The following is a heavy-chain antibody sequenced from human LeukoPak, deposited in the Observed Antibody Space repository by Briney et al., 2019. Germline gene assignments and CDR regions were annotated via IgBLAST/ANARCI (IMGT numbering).Heavy chain of an antibody. CDR2: ISSSSSTI. Sequence: GGSLRLSCAAPGFTLSSYSMNWVRQAPGKGLEWVSYISSSSSTIYYADSVKGRFTISRDNAKNSLYLQMNSLRAEDTAVYYCARDWDCSSTSCPGDYWGQGTLVTVSS. V-gene: IGHV3-48*01. CDR1: GFTLSSYS. CDR3: ARDWDCSSTSCPGDY. J-gene: IGHJ4*02. D-gene: IGHD2-2*01.